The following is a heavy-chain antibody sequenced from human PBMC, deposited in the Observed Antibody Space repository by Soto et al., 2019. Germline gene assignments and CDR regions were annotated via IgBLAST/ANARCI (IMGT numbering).Heavy chain of an antibody. J-gene: IGHJ2*01. V-gene: IGHV4-30-4*01. CDR3: AREPTLYGDHRYFDL. CDR1: GGSISSGDYY. Sequence: QVQLQESGPGLVKPSQTLSLTCTVSGGSISSGDYYWSWIRQPPGKGLEWIGYIYYSGSTYYNPSLKSRVTISVDPSKKQFSLKLSSVTAADTAVYYCAREPTLYGDHRYFDLWGRGTLVTVSS. D-gene: IGHD4-17*01. CDR2: IYYSGST.